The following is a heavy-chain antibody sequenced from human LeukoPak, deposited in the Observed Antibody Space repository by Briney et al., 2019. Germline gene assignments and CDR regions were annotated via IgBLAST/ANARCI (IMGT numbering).Heavy chain of an antibody. J-gene: IGHJ5*02. D-gene: IGHD4-17*01. CDR1: GGTFTSYA. Sequence: GSSVKVSCKASGGTFTSYAISWVRQAPGQGLEWMGGIIPIFGTANYAQKFQGRVTITSDKSTSTAYMELSSLRSEDTAVYYCARNNMTTVIKGYNWFDLWGQGTLVTVSS. CDR2: IIPIFGTA. CDR3: ARNNMTTVIKGYNWFDL. V-gene: IGHV1-69*06.